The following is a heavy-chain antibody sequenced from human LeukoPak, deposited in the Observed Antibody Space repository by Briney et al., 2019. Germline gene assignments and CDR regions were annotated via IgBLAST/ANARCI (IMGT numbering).Heavy chain of an antibody. CDR3: ARGIVVVPAAITYYYYMDV. CDR1: GYTFTSYD. CDR2: MNPNSGNT. Sequence: ASVKVSCKASGYTFTSYDINWVRQATGRGLEWMGWMNPNSGNTGYAQKFQGRVTMTRNTSISTAYMELSSLRSEDTAVYYCARGIVVVPAAITYYYYMDVWGKGTTVTISS. V-gene: IGHV1-8*01. J-gene: IGHJ6*03. D-gene: IGHD2-2*01.